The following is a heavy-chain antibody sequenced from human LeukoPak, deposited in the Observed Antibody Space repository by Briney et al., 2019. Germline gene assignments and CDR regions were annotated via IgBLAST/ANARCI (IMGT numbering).Heavy chain of an antibody. CDR3: ARGGSMIRGLNA. D-gene: IGHD3-10*01. CDR1: GGSISSGDYY. J-gene: IGHJ5*02. Sequence: SESLSLTCTVSGGSISSGDYYWSWIRQPPGKGLEWIGYIHFSGNTYYNPSLRSRPIISADSSKNQFSLKLTSVTAADTAVYFCARGGSMIRGLNAWGRGTLVTVSS. CDR2: IHFSGNT. V-gene: IGHV4-30-4*01.